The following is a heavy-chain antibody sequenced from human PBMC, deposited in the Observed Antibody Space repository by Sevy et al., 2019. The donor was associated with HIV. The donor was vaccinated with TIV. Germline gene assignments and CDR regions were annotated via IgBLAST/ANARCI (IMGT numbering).Heavy chain of an antibody. CDR1: GYTLTKLP. J-gene: IGHJ6*02. D-gene: IGHD3-3*01. CDR2: FDPEDGET. V-gene: IGHV1-24*01. CDR3: ATLDFWSENPCYGTDV. Sequence: ASVKVSCKVSGYTLTKLPMHWVRQAPGKGLEWMGGFDPEDGETIYAQRFQGRLTMTEDTSTDTAYMELSSLRSEDTAVYYCATLDFWSENPCYGTDVWGQGTTVTVSS.